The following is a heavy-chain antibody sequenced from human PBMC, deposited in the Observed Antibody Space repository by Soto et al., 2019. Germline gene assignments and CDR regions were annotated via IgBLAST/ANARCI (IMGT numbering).Heavy chain of an antibody. CDR2: INPADSDI. V-gene: IGHV5-51*01. CDR3: ARANYDILTGFYYFDY. D-gene: IGHD3-9*01. CDR1: GYTFTSYW. Sequence: GESLKISCQGSGYTFTSYWIGWVRQMPGKGLEWMGIINPADSDITYNPSFQGQVTISADKSINSFYLQMNSLRAGDTAVYYCARANYDILTGFYYFDYWGRGTLVTVSS. J-gene: IGHJ4*02.